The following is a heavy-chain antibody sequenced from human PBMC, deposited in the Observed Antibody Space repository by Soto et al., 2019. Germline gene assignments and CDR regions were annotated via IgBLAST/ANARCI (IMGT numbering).Heavy chain of an antibody. Sequence: GESLKISCKGSGYNFRNYWIGWVRQMPGKGLEWLGIIFPGDSDTRYSPSFQGQVIMSADKSINTAYLHLRSLKASDSGMYYCARGDTVTSDYWGQGTMVTVYS. D-gene: IGHD1-26*01. CDR3: ARGDTVTSDY. CDR1: GYNFRNYW. CDR2: IFPGDSDT. V-gene: IGHV5-51*01. J-gene: IGHJ4*02.